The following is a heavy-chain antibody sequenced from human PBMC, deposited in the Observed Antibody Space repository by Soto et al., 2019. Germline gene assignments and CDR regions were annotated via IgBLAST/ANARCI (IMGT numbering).Heavy chain of an antibody. CDR1: GYTFTSYD. J-gene: IGHJ4*02. Sequence: QVQLVQSGAEVKKPGASVKVSCKASGYTFTSYDINWVRQATGQGLEWMGWMNPNSGNTGYAQKFQGKVTMTRSTSISTAYMELSSVRSDDTVVYYCAREKSGYYDYWGQGTLVSVSS. D-gene: IGHD3-3*01. CDR2: MNPNSGNT. CDR3: AREKSGYYDY. V-gene: IGHV1-8*01.